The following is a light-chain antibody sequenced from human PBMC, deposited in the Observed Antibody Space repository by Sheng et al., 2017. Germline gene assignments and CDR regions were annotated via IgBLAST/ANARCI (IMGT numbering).Light chain of an antibody. J-gene: IGLJ3*02. V-gene: IGLV2-14*01. CDR3: ISYTTRKTWV. Sequence: QSALTQPASVSGSPGQSITISCTGTSSDVGGYNYVSWYQQHPGKAPKLMIYDVSNRPSGVPNRFSASKSGDTASLTISGLQAEDEADYYCISYTTRKTWVFGGGTKLTVL. CDR2: DVS. CDR1: SSDVGGYNY.